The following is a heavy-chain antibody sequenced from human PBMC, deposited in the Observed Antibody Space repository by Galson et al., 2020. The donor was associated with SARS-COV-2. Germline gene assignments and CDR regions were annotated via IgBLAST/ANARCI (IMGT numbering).Heavy chain of an antibody. Sequence: GGYLRLSCAASGFSFSTYGMPWVRQAPGKGLEWVALIWYDGRNKYYADSVKGRFTIYRDNSRNTVSLEMNSLRAEDTALYYCVRGEEYSSSSIFYYYYYYALDGWGHGTTVTVSS. V-gene: IGHV3-33*01. CDR3: VRGEEYSSSSIFYYYYYYALDG. CDR2: IWYDGRNK. D-gene: IGHD6-6*01. J-gene: IGHJ6*02. CDR1: GFSFSTYG.